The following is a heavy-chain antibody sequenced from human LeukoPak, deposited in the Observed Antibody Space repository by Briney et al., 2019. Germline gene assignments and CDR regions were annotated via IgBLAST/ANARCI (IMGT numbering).Heavy chain of an antibody. D-gene: IGHD2-15*01. CDR3: AKEGMEYCSGGSCYDDEDAFDS. CDR2: ISYDGSNK. V-gene: IGHV3-30*18. Sequence: PGGSLTLSCAASGFTFSSYGMHWVRQAPGKGLEWVAVISYDGSNKYCADSVKGRFTISRDNSKNTLFPQMNSLRVEETAVYYCAKEGMEYCSGGSCYDDEDAFDSWGQGTMVTVSS. J-gene: IGHJ3*02. CDR1: GFTFSSYG.